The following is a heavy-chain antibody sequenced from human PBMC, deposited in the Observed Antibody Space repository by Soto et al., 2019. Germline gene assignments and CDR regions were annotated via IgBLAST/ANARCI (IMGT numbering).Heavy chain of an antibody. D-gene: IGHD2-15*01. CDR2: YDPEDDGT. V-gene: IGHV1-24*01. CDR3: ATRGNDPYRSLLY. J-gene: IGHJ4*01. CDR1: GNTLSELP. Sequence: QVQLVQSGAEVRKPGASVKVSCKMSGNTLSELPMHWVRQTAGKGLEWMAGYDPEDDGTIYAQNFQGRVSLTEDTSTDTAYLEVNRLTSEDTAVYYCATRGNDPYRSLLYWGQGTLVTVSS.